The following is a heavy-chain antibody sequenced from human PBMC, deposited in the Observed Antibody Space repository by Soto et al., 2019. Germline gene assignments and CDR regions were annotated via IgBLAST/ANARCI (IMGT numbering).Heavy chain of an antibody. V-gene: IGHV5-51*01. J-gene: IGHJ6*03. CDR2: IYPGDSDT. CDR3: ARQISNFRYYYYAMHV. Sequence: GEALKISCEGSGYSFTSYWIGWVRQMPGKGLEWMGIIYPGDSDTRYSPSFQGQVTISADKSISTAYLQWSSLKASDTAMYYCARQISNFRYYYYAMHVWGKAPTV. CDR1: GYSFTSYW. D-gene: IGHD3-3*02.